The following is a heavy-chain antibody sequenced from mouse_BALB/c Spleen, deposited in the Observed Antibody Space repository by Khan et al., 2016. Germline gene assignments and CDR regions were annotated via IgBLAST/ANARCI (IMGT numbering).Heavy chain of an antibody. CDR1: GYTFTDYN. CDR3: APGLYDDYDVVAF. J-gene: IGHJ3*01. D-gene: IGHD2-4*01. Sequence: VRLQQSGPDLVKPGASVKTSCKASGYTFTDYNMHWVKQSHGKSLEWIGYIYPYNGGTGYNQKFKSKATLTVDNSSSTAYMELRSLTSEDSAVYYCAPGLYDDYDVVAFWGQGTLVTVS. V-gene: IGHV1S29*02. CDR2: IYPYNGGT.